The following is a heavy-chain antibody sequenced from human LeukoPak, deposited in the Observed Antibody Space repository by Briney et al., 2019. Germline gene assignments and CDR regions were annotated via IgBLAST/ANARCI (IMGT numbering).Heavy chain of an antibody. CDR1: GGSISNYY. CDR3: ARDITIFGLGWFDP. D-gene: IGHD3-3*01. V-gene: IGHV4-59*01. J-gene: IGHJ5*02. Sequence: PSETLSLTCTVSGGSISNYYWSWIRQPPGKGLEWIGYIYYSGSTNYNPSLKSRVTISVDTSKNQFSLKLSSVTAADTAVYYCARDITIFGLGWFDPWGQGTLVTVSS. CDR2: IYYSGST.